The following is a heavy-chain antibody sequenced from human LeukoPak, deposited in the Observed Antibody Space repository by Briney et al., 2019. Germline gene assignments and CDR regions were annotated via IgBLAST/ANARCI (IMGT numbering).Heavy chain of an antibody. J-gene: IGHJ4*02. CDR3: AKDQGIAVAGTLFDL. V-gene: IGHV3-23*01. Sequence: GGSLRLSCAASGFTFYNYAMSWVRQAPGKGLEWVSAIIGSGGNTYYADSVKGRFTVSRDNSKNTLYLQMNSLRVEDTALYYCAKDQGIAVAGTLFDLWGQGTLVTVSS. CDR1: GFTFYNYA. D-gene: IGHD6-19*01. CDR2: IIGSGGNT.